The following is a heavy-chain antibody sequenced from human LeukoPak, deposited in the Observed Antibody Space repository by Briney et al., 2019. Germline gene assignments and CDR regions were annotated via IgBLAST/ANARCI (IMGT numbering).Heavy chain of an antibody. CDR1: GGSISSSSYY. J-gene: IGHJ4*02. CDR2: IYYSGST. V-gene: IGHV4-61*05. Sequence: SETLSLTCTVSGGSISSSSYYWGWIRQPPGKGLEWIGYIYYSGSTNYNPSLKSRVTISVDTSKNQFSLKLSSVTAADTAVYYCARGVPLRVEYFDYWGQGTLVTVSS. D-gene: IGHD2-8*01. CDR3: ARGVPLRVEYFDY.